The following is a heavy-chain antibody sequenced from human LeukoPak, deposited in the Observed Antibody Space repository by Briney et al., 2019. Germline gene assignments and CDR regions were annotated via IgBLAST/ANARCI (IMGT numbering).Heavy chain of an antibody. CDR2: IYHSGST. CDR1: GYSISSGYY. V-gene: IGHV4-38-2*02. CDR3: AREIGYYYDSSGYLELFDY. J-gene: IGHJ4*02. Sequence: PSDTLSLTCTVSGYSISSGYYWGWIRQPPGKGLEWIGSIYHSGSTYYNPSLKSRVTISVDTSKNQFSLKLSSVTAADTAVYYCAREIGYYYDSSGYLELFDYWGQGTLVTVSS. D-gene: IGHD3-22*01.